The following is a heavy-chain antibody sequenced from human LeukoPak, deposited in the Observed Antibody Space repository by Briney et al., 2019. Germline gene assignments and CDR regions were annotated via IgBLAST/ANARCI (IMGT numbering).Heavy chain of an antibody. CDR2: IIPIFGAT. J-gene: IGHJ6*03. CDR3: ASSQSSIAARRDYYYYMDV. Sequence: SVEVSCKASGGTFSRYAITWVRQAPGQGLEWMGGIIPIFGATNYAQKFQGRVTITADEYTSTVYMELSSLRSEDTAVYYCASSQSSIAARRDYYYYMDVWGKGTTVTVSS. V-gene: IGHV1-69*13. CDR1: GGTFSRYA. D-gene: IGHD6-6*01.